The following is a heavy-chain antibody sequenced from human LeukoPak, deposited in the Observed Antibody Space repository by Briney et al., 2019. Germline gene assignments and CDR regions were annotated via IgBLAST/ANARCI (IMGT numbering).Heavy chain of an antibody. D-gene: IGHD1-26*01. CDR2: INPNSDGT. V-gene: IGHV1-2*02. J-gene: IGHJ4*02. Sequence: ASVKVSCKASGYTFTGYYMHWVRQAPGQGLEWMGWINPNSDGTNYAQKFQGRVTMTRDTSISTAYMELSRLRSDDTAVYYCAILEWELLQETGGDWGQGTLVTVSS. CDR1: GYTFTGYY. CDR3: AILEWELLQETGGD.